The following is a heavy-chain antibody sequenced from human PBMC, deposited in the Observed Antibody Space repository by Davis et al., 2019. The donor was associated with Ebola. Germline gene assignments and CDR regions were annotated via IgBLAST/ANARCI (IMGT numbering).Heavy chain of an antibody. Sequence: GGSLRLSCADSVITFSSYAMTWVRQAPGKGLEWVSAISGSGGTTYYAGSVKGRFTVSRDNSKKTLYLQMNSLRAEDTAVYYCARDRDYYDTSGYHPKGWFDYWGQGTLVIVSS. CDR1: VITFSSYA. CDR2: ISGSGGTT. J-gene: IGHJ5*01. D-gene: IGHD3-22*01. V-gene: IGHV3-23*01. CDR3: ARDRDYYDTSGYHPKGWFDY.